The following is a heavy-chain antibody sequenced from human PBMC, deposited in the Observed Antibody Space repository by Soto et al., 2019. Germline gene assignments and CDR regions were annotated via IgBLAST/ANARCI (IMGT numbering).Heavy chain of an antibody. D-gene: IGHD2-2*01. Sequence: GGSLRLSCAASGFTFSSYSMNWVRQAPGKGLEWVSYISSSSSTIYYADSVKGRFTTSRDNAKNSLYLQMNSLRAEDTAVYYCAREIVVARGASYFDYWGPGTLVTVSS. J-gene: IGHJ4*02. CDR2: ISSSSSTI. CDR1: GFTFSSYS. V-gene: IGHV3-48*04. CDR3: AREIVVARGASYFDY.